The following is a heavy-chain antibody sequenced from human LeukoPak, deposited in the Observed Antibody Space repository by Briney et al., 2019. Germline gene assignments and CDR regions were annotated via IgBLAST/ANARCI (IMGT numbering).Heavy chain of an antibody. V-gene: IGHV4-59*08. CDR2: IYYSGST. J-gene: IGHJ4*02. CDR1: GGSISSYY. CDR3: ARLSSFY. D-gene: IGHD6-6*01. Sequence: PSETLSLTCTVSGGSISSYYWSWIRQPPGKGLEWIGYIYYSGSTNYNPSLKSRVTISVDTSKNQFSLKLSSVTAADTAVYYCARLSSFYWGQGTLVTVSS.